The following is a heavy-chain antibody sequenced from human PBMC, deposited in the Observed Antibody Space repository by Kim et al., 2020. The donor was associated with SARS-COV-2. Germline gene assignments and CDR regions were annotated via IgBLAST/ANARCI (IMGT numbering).Heavy chain of an antibody. CDR1: GFTFNNYG. CDR3: ARGAAWFDP. V-gene: IGHV3-23*01. D-gene: IGHD6-25*01. CDR2: IVGNGGNT. J-gene: IGHJ5*02. Sequence: GGSLRLSCAASGFTFNNYGMSWVRQAPGAGLAWVSTIVGNGGNTYYADSVKGRFTISRDNSKNTLYLQINSLRAEDTAVYYCARGAAWFDPWGQGTLVTV.